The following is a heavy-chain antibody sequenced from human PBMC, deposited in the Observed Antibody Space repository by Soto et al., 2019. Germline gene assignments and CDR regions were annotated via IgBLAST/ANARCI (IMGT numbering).Heavy chain of an antibody. V-gene: IGHV4-31*03. Sequence: SETLCLTYRVSGGSVSSGADYWTWIHQRPGKGLEWIGYIYYSGSTYYSPSLKSRLSISLDTSKNQFSLRLSSVTAADTAMYYCARARLRAVYAFDIWGQGTMVTVSS. CDR3: ARARLRAVYAFDI. D-gene: IGHD5-12*01. J-gene: IGHJ3*02. CDR2: IYYSGST. CDR1: GGSVSSGADY.